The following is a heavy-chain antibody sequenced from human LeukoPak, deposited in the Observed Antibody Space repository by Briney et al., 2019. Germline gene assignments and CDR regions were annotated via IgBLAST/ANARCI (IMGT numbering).Heavy chain of an antibody. CDR2: INPNSGGT. V-gene: IGHV1-2*02. J-gene: IGHJ4*02. CDR3: ATDRGGGYDYVWGSYRSSNPYDY. D-gene: IGHD3-16*02. CDR1: GYTFTGYY. Sequence: GASVKVSCEXSGYTFTGYYMHWVRQAPGQGLEWMGWINPNSGGTNYSQKFQGRVTMTEDTSTDTAYMELSSLRSEDTAVYYCATDRGGGYDYVWGSYRSSNPYDYWGQGTLVTVSS.